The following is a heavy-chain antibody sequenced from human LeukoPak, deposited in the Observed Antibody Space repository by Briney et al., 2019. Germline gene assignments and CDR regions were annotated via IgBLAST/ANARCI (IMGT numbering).Heavy chain of an antibody. CDR1: GYTFTRHY. Sequence: TSVKVSCKASGYTFTRHYMNWVRQAPGQGLEWMGKINPSSGGTGYAQKFQGRVTITRDTSISTAYMELSSLRSEDTAVYYCARDGDYYGSGNFDYWGQGTLVTVSS. D-gene: IGHD3-10*01. J-gene: IGHJ4*02. V-gene: IGHV1-46*01. CDR3: ARDGDYYGSGNFDY. CDR2: INPSSGGT.